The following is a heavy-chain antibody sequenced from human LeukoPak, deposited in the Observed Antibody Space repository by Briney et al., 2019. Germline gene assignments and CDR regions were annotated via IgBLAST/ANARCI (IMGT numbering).Heavy chain of an antibody. CDR1: GYTLTELS. CDR3: ATDRIGYYYDSSGYSSSAEYFQH. V-gene: IGHV1-24*01. CDR2: FDPEDGET. J-gene: IGHJ1*01. D-gene: IGHD3-22*01. Sequence: GASVKVSCMVSGYTLTELSMHWVRQAPGKGREWMGGFDPEDGETIYAQKFQGRVTMTEDTSTDTAYMELSSLRSEDTAVHYCATDRIGYYYDSSGYSSSAEYFQHWGQGTLVTVSS.